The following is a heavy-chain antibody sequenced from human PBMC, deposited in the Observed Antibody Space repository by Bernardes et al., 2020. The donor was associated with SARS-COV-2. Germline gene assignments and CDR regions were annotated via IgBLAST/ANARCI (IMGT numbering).Heavy chain of an antibody. V-gene: IGHV4-39*01. CDR2: IFYSRDT. J-gene: IGHJ4*02. D-gene: IGHD2-21*02. Sequence: SETLSLTCTVSGGSINNNNYFWGWLLQPPGKGLEWIGNIFYSRDTYYNPPLKSRATMSVDTSKNQFSLKLNSVTAADTAVYFCATGRVVTGASLNYWGQGALVTVSS. CDR3: ATGRVVTGASLNY. CDR1: GGSINNNNYF.